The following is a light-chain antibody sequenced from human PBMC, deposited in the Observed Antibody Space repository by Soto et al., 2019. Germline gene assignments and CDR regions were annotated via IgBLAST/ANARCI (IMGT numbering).Light chain of an antibody. Sequence: AIQMTQSPSSLSASVGDRVTITCRASQGIRNELAWYQQKPGKAPHLLIYAASTLQSGVPSRFSGSGSGTDFPLTISSLQPEDFATYFCLQDHSYPRTFGQGTKLEIK. CDR1: QGIRNE. J-gene: IGKJ2*01. CDR2: AAS. V-gene: IGKV1-6*01. CDR3: LQDHSYPRT.